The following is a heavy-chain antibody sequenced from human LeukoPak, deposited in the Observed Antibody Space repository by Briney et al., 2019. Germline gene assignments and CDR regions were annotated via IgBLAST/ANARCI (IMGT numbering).Heavy chain of an antibody. J-gene: IGHJ4*02. Sequence: SQTLSLTCAISGDSVPSNSAAGNGIRQSPSRALEGLERTYYRSKGYIDYAVSVKSRITINPDTSKNQFSLQLNSVTPEDTAVYYCARAYDYVWGSYRYRPPGYFDYWGQGTLVTVSS. CDR3: ARAYDYVWGSYRYRPPGYFDY. V-gene: IGHV6-1*01. D-gene: IGHD3-16*02. CDR2: TYYRSKGYI. CDR1: GDSVPSNSAA.